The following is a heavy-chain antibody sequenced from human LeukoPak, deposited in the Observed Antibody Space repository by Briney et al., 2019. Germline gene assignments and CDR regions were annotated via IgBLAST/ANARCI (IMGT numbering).Heavy chain of an antibody. Sequence: PSETLSLTCTVSGGSISSSSYYWSWIRQPPGKGLEWIGYIYYSGSTNYNPSLKSRVTISVDTSKNQFSLKLSSVTAADTAVYYCARALGDILTGYYPDWGQGTLVTVSS. CDR2: IYYSGST. V-gene: IGHV4-61*01. D-gene: IGHD3-9*01. J-gene: IGHJ4*02. CDR1: GGSISSSSYY. CDR3: ARALGDILTGYYPD.